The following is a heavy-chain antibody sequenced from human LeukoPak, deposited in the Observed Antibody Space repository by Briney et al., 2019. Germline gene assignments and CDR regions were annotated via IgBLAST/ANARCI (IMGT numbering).Heavy chain of an antibody. J-gene: IGHJ4*02. CDR3: AKDHFRDCSSTSCYFLDY. CDR2: ISYDGSNK. Sequence: PGGSLRLSCAASGFTFGGYAMSWVRQAPGKGLEWVAVISYDGSNKYYADSVKGRFTISRDNSKNTLYLQMNSLRAEDTAVYYCAKDHFRDCSSTSCYFLDYWGQGTLVTVSS. D-gene: IGHD2-2*01. CDR1: GFTFGGYA. V-gene: IGHV3-30*18.